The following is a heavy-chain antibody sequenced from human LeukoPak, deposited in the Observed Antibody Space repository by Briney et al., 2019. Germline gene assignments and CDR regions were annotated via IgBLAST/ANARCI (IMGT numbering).Heavy chain of an antibody. CDR3: AGYGSGGDYYAAS. CDR1: GASFSTYY. CDR2: INHRGST. V-gene: IGHV4-34*01. Sequence: SETLSLTCAVYGASFSTYYWSWIRQPPGKGLEWIGEINHRGSTNYNPSLKSRVTISVDTSKNHFSLRLSSVTAADTAVYYCAGYGSGGDYYAASWGQGTLVTVSS. D-gene: IGHD3-10*01. J-gene: IGHJ5*02.